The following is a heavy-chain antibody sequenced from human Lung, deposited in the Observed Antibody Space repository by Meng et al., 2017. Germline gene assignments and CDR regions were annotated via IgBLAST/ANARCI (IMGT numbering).Heavy chain of an antibody. CDR2: IIPIFGTA. V-gene: IGHV1-69*13. CDR3: AREGYSSSSFGY. CDR1: GGTFSSYA. Sequence: SVTVSCKASGGTFSSYAISWVRQAPGQGLEWMGGIIPIFGTANYAQKFQGRVTITADESTSTAYMELSSLRSEDTAVYYCAREGYSSSSFGYWGQGTLVTVSS. J-gene: IGHJ4*02. D-gene: IGHD6-6*01.